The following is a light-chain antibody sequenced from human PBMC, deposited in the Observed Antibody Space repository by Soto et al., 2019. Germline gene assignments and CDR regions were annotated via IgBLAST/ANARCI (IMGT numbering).Light chain of an antibody. CDR2: GAS. V-gene: IGKV3-20*01. CDR3: QQYGASPQT. CDR1: QSVRGSN. J-gene: IGKJ1*01. Sequence: EIVLTQSPGTLSLSPGQRAILSCRASQSVRGSNLAWYQQRPGQAPRLLIYGASFRATGIPDRFSGSGSGTDFTLTISRLAREDVALYYCQQYGASPQTFGQGTKVEIK.